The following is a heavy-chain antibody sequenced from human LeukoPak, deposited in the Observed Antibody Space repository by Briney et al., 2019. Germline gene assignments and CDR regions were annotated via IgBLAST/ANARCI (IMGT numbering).Heavy chain of an antibody. J-gene: IGHJ5*01. Sequence: SQTLSLTCAISGDSVPNKNGAWNWIRQSPSRGLEWLGRTYYRSKWYDEYADSVKGRITISPDTSKNQFSLHVYSVTPEDTAVYYCARDLGTSGWYTFDFWGQGTLVTVSS. V-gene: IGHV6-1*01. D-gene: IGHD6-19*01. CDR1: GDSVPNKNGA. CDR2: TYYRSKWYD. CDR3: ARDLGTSGWYTFDF.